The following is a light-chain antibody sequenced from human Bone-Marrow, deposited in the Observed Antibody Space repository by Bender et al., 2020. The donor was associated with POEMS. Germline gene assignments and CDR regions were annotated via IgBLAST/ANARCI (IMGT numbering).Light chain of an antibody. CDR2: DVS. V-gene: IGLV2-14*03. J-gene: IGLJ3*02. CDR1: RNDVGGYNY. CDR3: STWDDRLNAWL. Sequence: QSALTQPASVSGSPGQSITISCTGSRNDVGGYNYVSWYQHHPNRAPKLMIYDVSNRPSGVSARFFGSKSDNTASLTISGLQAEDEAVYYCSTWDDRLNAWLFGGGTKLTVL.